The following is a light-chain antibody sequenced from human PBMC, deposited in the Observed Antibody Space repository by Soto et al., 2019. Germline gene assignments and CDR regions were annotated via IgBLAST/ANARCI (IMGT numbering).Light chain of an antibody. Sequence: IQVTQSPSSLSASVGDRVTITCRASQSISDFLNWQQQKPGKAPNLLIYAASTLQGGVPSRFSGGGSGTDFNLTISSLEPEDFATYYCQHTYSTPPTFGQWTKADIK. J-gene: IGKJ1*01. CDR1: QSISDF. CDR3: QHTYSTPPT. V-gene: IGKV1-39*01. CDR2: AAS.